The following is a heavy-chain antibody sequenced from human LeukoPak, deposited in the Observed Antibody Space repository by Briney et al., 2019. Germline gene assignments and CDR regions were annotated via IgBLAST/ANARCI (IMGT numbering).Heavy chain of an antibody. Sequence: ASVKVSCKASGYTFTSYGISWVRQAPGQGLEWMGWISAYNGNTNYAQKLQGRVTMTTDTSTSTAYMELRSLRSDDTAVYYCARAIPPRQLGYYYYYGMDVWGQGTTVTVSS. D-gene: IGHD6-13*01. CDR3: ARAIPPRQLGYYYYYGMDV. J-gene: IGHJ6*02. CDR2: ISAYNGNT. V-gene: IGHV1-18*01. CDR1: GYTFTSYG.